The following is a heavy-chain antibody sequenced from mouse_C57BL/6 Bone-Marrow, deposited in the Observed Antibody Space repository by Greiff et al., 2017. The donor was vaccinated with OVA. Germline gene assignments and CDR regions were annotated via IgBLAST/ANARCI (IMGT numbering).Heavy chain of an antibody. V-gene: IGHV1-64*01. J-gene: IGHJ4*01. CDR1: GYTFTSYW. Sequence: QVQLQQPGAELVKPGASVKLSCKASGYTFTSYWMHWVKQRPGQGLEWIGMIHPNSGSTNYNEKFKSKATLTVDKSSSTAYMQLSSLTSEDSAVYYCARGWIYYGNYDFFYAMDYWGQGTSVTVAS. D-gene: IGHD2-1*01. CDR2: IHPNSGST. CDR3: ARGWIYYGNYDFFYAMDY.